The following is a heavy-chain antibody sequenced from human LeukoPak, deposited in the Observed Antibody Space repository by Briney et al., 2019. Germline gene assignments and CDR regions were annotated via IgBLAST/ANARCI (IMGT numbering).Heavy chain of an antibody. CDR3: TTGVYTSTWNAFDI. J-gene: IGHJ3*02. V-gene: IGHV3-15*01. D-gene: IGHD6-13*01. CDR1: GFTFSNAW. CDR2: IKSNSDAGTT. Sequence: GGSLRLSCAASGFTFSNAWMNWVRQAPGMGLEWVGLIKSNSDAGTTDYAAPVKDRFTISRDESKNTLYLQMNSLKTDDTAVYYCTTGVYTSTWNAFDIWGQGTMVTVSS.